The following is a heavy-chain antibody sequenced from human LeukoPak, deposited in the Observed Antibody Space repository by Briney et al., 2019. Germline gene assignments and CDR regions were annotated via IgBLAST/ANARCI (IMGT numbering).Heavy chain of an antibody. CDR3: ATDRGWRTSGYYLYYFEY. V-gene: IGHV3-7*01. CDR2: IKHDGSEK. D-gene: IGHD3-3*01. Sequence: GGSLRLSCAASGFIFTNYFMSWVRQAPGKGLEWVASIKHDGSEKYYVDSVRGRLTISRDNTMNSLYLQMSSLRAEDTAVYYCATDRGWRTSGYYLYYFEYWGQGTLVTYSS. CDR1: GFIFTNYF. J-gene: IGHJ4*02.